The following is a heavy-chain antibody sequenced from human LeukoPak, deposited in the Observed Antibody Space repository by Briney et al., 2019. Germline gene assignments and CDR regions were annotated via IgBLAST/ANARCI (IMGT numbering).Heavy chain of an antibody. Sequence: KPSETLSLTCTVSGGSISSYYWSWIRQPPGKGLEWIGYIYYSGSTNYNPSLKSRVTISVDTSKNQFSLKLSSVTVADTAVYYCARHVWQQLDAFDIWGQGTMVTVSS. CDR1: GGSISSYY. CDR3: ARHVWQQLDAFDI. V-gene: IGHV4-59*08. J-gene: IGHJ3*02. D-gene: IGHD6-13*01. CDR2: IYYSGST.